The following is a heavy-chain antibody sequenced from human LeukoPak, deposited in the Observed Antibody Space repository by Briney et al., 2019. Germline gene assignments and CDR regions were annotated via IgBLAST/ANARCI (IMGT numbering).Heavy chain of an antibody. CDR1: GFTFSDYY. CDR2: ISTSGDTM. V-gene: IGHV3-11*01. D-gene: IGHD2-15*01. Sequence: GGSLRLSCAASGFTFSDYYMSWIRQAPGKGLEWVSYISTSGDTMYHVDSVKGRFAISRDNAKNSLYLQMDSLRAEDTAVYYCARIGGGSCYHWGQGTLVAVSS. J-gene: IGHJ5*02. CDR3: ARIGGGSCYH.